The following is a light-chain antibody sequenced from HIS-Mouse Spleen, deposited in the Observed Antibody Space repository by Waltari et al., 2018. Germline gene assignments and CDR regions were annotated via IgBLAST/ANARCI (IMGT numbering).Light chain of an antibody. V-gene: IGLV1-47*01. CDR3: AAWDDSLSGPV. CDR2: RNN. Sequence: QSVLTQPPSASGTPGQRVTISCSGSSSNIGSNYVYWYQQHPGTAPKLLIYRNNDRPSGVPDLFSGSKSGTPASLAISGLRSEGEADYYCAAWDDSLSGPVFGGGTTLTVL. CDR1: SSNIGSNY. J-gene: IGLJ3*02.